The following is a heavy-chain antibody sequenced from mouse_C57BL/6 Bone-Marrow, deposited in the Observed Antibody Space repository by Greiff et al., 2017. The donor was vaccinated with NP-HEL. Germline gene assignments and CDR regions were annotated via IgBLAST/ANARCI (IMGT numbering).Heavy chain of an antibody. CDR3: AGDYDGYWYFDV. CDR2: ITHSGET. J-gene: IGHJ1*03. V-gene: IGHV12-3*01. D-gene: IGHD2-3*01. Sequence: LQRVESGPGLVKPSQSLFLTCSITGFPITSGYYWIWIRQSPGKPLEWMGYITHSGETFYNPSLQSPISITRETSKNQFFLQLNSVTTEDTAMYYCAGDYDGYWYFDVWGTGTTVTVSS. CDR1: GFPITSGYY.